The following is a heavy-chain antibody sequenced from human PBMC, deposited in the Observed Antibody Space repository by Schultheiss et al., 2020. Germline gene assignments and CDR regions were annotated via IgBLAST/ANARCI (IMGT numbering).Heavy chain of an antibody. J-gene: IGHJ5*02. D-gene: IGHD6-13*01. Sequence: SETLSLTCTVSGGSISSYYWSWIRQPPGKGLEWIGSIYYSGSTYYNPSLKSRVTISVDTSKNQFSLKLSSVTAADTAVYYCANGYSSSWYLGFDPWGQGTLVTVSS. CDR3: ANGYSSSWYLGFDP. CDR1: GGSISSYY. V-gene: IGHV4-39*07. CDR2: IYYSGST.